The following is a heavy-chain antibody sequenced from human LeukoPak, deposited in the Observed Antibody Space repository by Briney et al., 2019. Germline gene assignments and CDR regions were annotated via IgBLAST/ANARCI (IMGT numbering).Heavy chain of an antibody. Sequence: GGSLRLSCAASGFTFSSYSMNWVRQAPGKGLEWVSSISSSSSYIYYADSVKGRFTISRVNAKNSLYLQMNSLRAEDTAVYYCAREWRYCSSTSCPRSSWYVVDYWGQGSLATVSS. CDR2: ISSSSSYI. V-gene: IGHV3-21*01. CDR3: AREWRYCSSTSCPRSSWYVVDY. CDR1: GFTFSSYS. D-gene: IGHD2-2*01. J-gene: IGHJ4*02.